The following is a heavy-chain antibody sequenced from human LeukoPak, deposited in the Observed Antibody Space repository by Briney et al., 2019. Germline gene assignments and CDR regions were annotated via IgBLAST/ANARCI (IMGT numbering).Heavy chain of an antibody. Sequence: PGGSLRLSCAASGFSFSTYSMSWVRQAPGKGLEWVSVISDTGATTFYADSVKGRFTISRDNSKNTLYLQMNSLRAEDTAVYYCARGSFRCGGDCYSGDFDYWGQGTLVTVSS. CDR1: GFSFSTYS. J-gene: IGHJ4*02. V-gene: IGHV3-23*01. CDR2: ISDTGATT. D-gene: IGHD2-21*02. CDR3: ARGSFRCGGDCYSGDFDY.